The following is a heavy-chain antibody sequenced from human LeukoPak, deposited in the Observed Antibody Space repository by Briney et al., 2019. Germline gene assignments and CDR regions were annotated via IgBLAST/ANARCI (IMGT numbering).Heavy chain of an antibody. V-gene: IGHV7-4-1*02. J-gene: IGHJ4*02. Sequence: GASVKVSCKASGYTFTSYAMNWVRQAPGQGLEWMGWINTNTGNPTYAQGFTGRFVFSLDTSVSTAYLQWSSLKASDTAMYYCARHRVHRYYYGSGSYLIDYWGQGTLVTVSS. CDR2: INTNTGNP. CDR1: GYTFTSYA. CDR3: ARHRVHRYYYGSGSYLIDY. D-gene: IGHD3-10*01.